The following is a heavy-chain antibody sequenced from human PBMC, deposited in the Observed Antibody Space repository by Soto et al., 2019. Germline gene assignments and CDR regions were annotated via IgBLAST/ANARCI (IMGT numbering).Heavy chain of an antibody. CDR1: GFTFSDAW. CDR3: TTDLWRIAVVVGSTGYFNP. D-gene: IGHD2-15*01. CDR2: IKSKSDGGTT. Sequence: GGSLRLSCAASGFTFSDAWMSWVRQAPGKGLDWFVRIKSKSDGGTTEYAAPVRGRFTISRDDSKNTLYLQMNSLKTEDTAVYYCTTDLWRIAVVVGSTGYFNPWGQGTPVTVSS. J-gene: IGHJ5*02. V-gene: IGHV3-15*01.